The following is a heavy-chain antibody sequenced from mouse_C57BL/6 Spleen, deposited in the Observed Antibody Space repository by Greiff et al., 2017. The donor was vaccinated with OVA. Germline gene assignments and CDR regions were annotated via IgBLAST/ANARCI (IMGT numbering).Heavy chain of an antibody. Sequence: QVQLQQSGPELVKPGASVKISCKASGYAFSSSWMNWVKQRPGKGLEWIGRIYPGDGDTNYNGKFKGKATLTADKSSSTAYMQLSSLTSEDSAVYFCARLIYDGYRGDYWGQGTTLTVSS. V-gene: IGHV1-82*01. D-gene: IGHD2-3*01. J-gene: IGHJ2*01. CDR1: GYAFSSSW. CDR3: ARLIYDGYRGDY. CDR2: IYPGDGDT.